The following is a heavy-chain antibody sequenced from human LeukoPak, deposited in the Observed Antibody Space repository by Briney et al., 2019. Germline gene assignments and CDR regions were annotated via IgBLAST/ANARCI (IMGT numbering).Heavy chain of an antibody. D-gene: IGHD3-10*01. Sequence: GASVTVSYKASGYTFTNYDINWVRQATGQGLEWMGWMNPNSGNTGYAQRFQGRVTMTRNTSISTAYMELSSLRSEDTAVYYCAKDTMIRGVIRGVDSWGQGTLVTVSS. CDR3: AKDTMIRGVIRGVDS. J-gene: IGHJ4*02. V-gene: IGHV1-8*01. CDR1: GYTFTNYD. CDR2: MNPNSGNT.